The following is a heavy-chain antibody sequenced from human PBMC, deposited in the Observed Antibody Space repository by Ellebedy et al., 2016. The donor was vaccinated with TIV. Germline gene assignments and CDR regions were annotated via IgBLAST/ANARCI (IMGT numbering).Heavy chain of an antibody. CDR1: GGSIRGYY. Sequence: MPSETLSLTCTVSGGSIRGYYWSWIRQPAGKGMEWIGRIYTTGSGDYNPSLQSRVTMSLDTSKNQFSLHLRSVTAADTAVYFCARVSLAGDFFDYWGQGTLVAVSS. D-gene: IGHD6-13*01. CDR2: IYTTGSG. J-gene: IGHJ4*02. CDR3: ARVSLAGDFFDY. V-gene: IGHV4-4*07.